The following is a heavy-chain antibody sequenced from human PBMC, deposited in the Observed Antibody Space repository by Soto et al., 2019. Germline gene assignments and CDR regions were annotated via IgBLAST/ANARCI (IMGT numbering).Heavy chain of an antibody. CDR2: IYYSGST. J-gene: IGHJ5*02. CDR1: GGSISSYY. V-gene: IGHV4-59*01. Sequence: TSETLSLTCTVSGGSISSYYWSWIRQPPGKGLEWIGYIYYSGSTNYNPSLKSRVTISVDTSKNQFSLKLSSVTAADTAVYYCARSSSRSWFDPWGQGTLVTVSS. CDR3: ARSSSRSWFDP.